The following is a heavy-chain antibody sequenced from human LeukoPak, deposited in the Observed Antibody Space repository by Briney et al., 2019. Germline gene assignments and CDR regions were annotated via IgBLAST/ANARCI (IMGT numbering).Heavy chain of an antibody. V-gene: IGHV1-2*02. CDR1: GYTFTDYY. CDR2: INPNSGGT. CDR3: ARTTSWYFDV. D-gene: IGHD1-26*01. J-gene: IGHJ2*01. Sequence: ASVKVSCKASGYTFTDYYVHWVRQAPGQGLEWLGWINPNSGGTNYAQKFQGRVTMTSNTSVSTAYMELSSLRSEDTAVYYCARTTSWYFDVWGRGTLVTVSS.